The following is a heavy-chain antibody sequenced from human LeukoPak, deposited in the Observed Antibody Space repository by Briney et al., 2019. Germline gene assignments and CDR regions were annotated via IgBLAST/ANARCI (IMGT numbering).Heavy chain of an antibody. J-gene: IGHJ4*02. CDR3: ARDSPNSGTGGSGY. CDR2: INTNTGNP. CDR1: GYTFTSYA. Sequence: ASVKVSCKASGYTFTSYAMNWVRQAPGQGLEWMGWINTNTGNPTYAQCFTGRFVFSLDTSVSTAYLQISSLKAEDTAVYYCARDSPNSGTGGSGYWGQGTLVTVSS. D-gene: IGHD3-10*01. V-gene: IGHV7-4-1*02.